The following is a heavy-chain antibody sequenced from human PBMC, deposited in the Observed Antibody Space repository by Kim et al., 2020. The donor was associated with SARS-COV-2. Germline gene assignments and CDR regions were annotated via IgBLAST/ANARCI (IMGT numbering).Heavy chain of an antibody. Sequence: SPSVQGHVTISADKSISTAYLQWSSLKASDTAMYYCATFGSGGKTDAFDIWGQGTMVTVSS. D-gene: IGHD2-15*01. CDR3: ATFGSGGKTDAFDI. V-gene: IGHV5-10-1*01. J-gene: IGHJ3*02.